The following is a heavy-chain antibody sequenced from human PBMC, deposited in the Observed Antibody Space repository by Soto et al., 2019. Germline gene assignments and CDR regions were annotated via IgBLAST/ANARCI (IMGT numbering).Heavy chain of an antibody. CDR1: GASITTYY. J-gene: IGHJ4*02. CDR3: ARRLFGSGWTLDS. CDR2: VYHTGSP. Sequence: SETLSLTCDVSGASITTYYWSWIRQAPGKGLEWIGNVYHTGSPDYNPSLRSRVTISVDTSKNQFSLNMNSVTAADTAVYYCARRLFGSGWTLDSWGQGALVTVSS. V-gene: IGHV4-59*13. D-gene: IGHD6-19*01.